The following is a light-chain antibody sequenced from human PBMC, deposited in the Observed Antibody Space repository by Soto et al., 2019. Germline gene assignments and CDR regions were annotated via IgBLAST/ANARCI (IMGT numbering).Light chain of an antibody. J-gene: IGKJ1*01. CDR2: GAS. CDR3: QQYQAYPWT. CDR1: HSVTRW. Sequence: DIPMTQSPSTLSASAGDRVTITCRASHSVTRWLAWFQQKPGKAPRVLVYGASSLQSGVSSRFSGSGSETEFTLTINSLQPDDFATYYCQQYQAYPWTFGQGTKVEI. V-gene: IGKV1-5*01.